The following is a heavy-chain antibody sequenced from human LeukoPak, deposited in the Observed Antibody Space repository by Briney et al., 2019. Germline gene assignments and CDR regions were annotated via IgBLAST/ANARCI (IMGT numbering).Heavy chain of an antibody. CDR1: GFTFSSYA. J-gene: IGHJ4*02. Sequence: PGGSLRLSCAASGFTFSSYAMHWVRQAPGKGLEWVGVIRYDGNNQYYADSVKGQFTISRDNSKNTLYLQMNSLRAEDTAVYYCAKDHLRGYSYGSPFEYWGQGTLVTVSS. V-gene: IGHV3-30*04. D-gene: IGHD5-18*01. CDR2: IRYDGNNQ. CDR3: AKDHLRGYSYGSPFEY.